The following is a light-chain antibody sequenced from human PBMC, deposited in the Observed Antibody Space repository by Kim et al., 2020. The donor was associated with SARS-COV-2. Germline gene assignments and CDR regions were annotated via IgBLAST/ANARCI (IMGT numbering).Light chain of an antibody. J-gene: IGKJ4*01. CDR3: QQDYNFPLT. Sequence: EIVMTQSPDTLSLSPGERATLSCRASQSLSSTYLAWYQQKPGQAPGLLIYGASTRATGVPSRFSGSGSGTDFTLTINSLQPEDFAVYYCQQDYNFPLTFGGGTKVDIK. CDR2: GAS. CDR1: QSLSSTY. V-gene: IGKV3D-7*01.